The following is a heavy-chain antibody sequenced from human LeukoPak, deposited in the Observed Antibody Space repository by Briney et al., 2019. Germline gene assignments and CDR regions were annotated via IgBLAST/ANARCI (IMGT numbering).Heavy chain of an antibody. D-gene: IGHD3-10*01. CDR3: TRDLGPSRGFDY. J-gene: IGHJ4*02. Sequence: SETLSLTCTVSGGSISTYYWSWIRQPPGKGLEWIAYIFYTGSTHYNPSLKSRVTISVDTSKNQFSLKLSSVTAADTAVYYCTRDLGPSRGFDYWGRGTLVTVSS. CDR1: GGSISTYY. V-gene: IGHV4-59*01. CDR2: IFYTGST.